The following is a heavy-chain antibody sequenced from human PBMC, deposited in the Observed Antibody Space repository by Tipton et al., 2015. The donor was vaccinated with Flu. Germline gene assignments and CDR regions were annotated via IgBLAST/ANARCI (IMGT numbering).Heavy chain of an antibody. CDR3: SRETPSTYYYYFGS. Sequence: TLSLTCTVSGGSITGGNFYWSWIRQPAGKGLEWIGRIYDNGSTQYNSSLKSRVTLSLDTSKNQFSLKLTSVTAADTAVYYCSRETPSTYYYYFGSWGQGTRVTVSS. D-gene: IGHD3-10*01. CDR1: GGSITGGNFY. V-gene: IGHV4-61*02. CDR2: IYDNGST. J-gene: IGHJ4*02.